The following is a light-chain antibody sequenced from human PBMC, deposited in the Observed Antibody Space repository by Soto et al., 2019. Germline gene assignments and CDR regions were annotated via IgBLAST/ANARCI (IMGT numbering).Light chain of an antibody. V-gene: IGLV1-40*01. CDR1: SSNIGAGYD. CDR2: GNS. Sequence: QSVLTQPPSVSGAPGQRVTISCTGSSSNIGAGYDVHWYQQLPGTAPKLLIYGNSNRPSGVPDRVSGSESGTSASLAITGLQAEDEADYYCKSYDSSLSGHVVFGGGTKVTVL. J-gene: IGLJ2*01. CDR3: KSYDSSLSGHVV.